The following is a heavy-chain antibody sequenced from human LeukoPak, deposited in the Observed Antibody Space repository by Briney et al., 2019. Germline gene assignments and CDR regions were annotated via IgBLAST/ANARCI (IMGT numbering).Heavy chain of an antibody. D-gene: IGHD6-19*01. CDR3: ARDPLAVAGGPYDY. CDR2: INPNSGGT. J-gene: IGHJ4*02. CDR1: GYTFTGYY. V-gene: IGHV1-2*02. Sequence: GASVKVSCKASGYTFTGYYMHWVRQAPGQGLEWMGWINPNSGGTNYAQKFQGRVTMTRDTSISTAYMELSRLRSDDTAVYYCARDPLAVAGGPYDYWGQGTLVTVSS.